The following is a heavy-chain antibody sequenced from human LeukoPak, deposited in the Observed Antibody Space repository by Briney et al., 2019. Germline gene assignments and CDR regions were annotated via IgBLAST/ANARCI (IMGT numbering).Heavy chain of an antibody. V-gene: IGHV3-7*01. D-gene: IGHD2-2*01. J-gene: IGHJ4*02. CDR3: ARDIDTGYCSSTSCYPTDY. CDR2: IKQDGSEK. Sequence: GGSLRLSCAASGFTFSSYWMSWVRQAPGKGLEWVANIKQDGSEKYYVDSVKGRFTISRDNAKNSLYLQMNSLRAEDTAVYYCARDIDTGYCSSTSCYPTDYWGQGTLVTVSS. CDR1: GFTFSSYW.